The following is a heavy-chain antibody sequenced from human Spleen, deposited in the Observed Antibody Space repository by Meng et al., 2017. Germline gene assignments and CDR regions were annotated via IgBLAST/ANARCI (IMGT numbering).Heavy chain of an antibody. Sequence: AASGLDVSSCWMSWVRQAPGKGLEWVANIKQDGSEKYYVDSVKGRFTISRDNAKNSLYLQMNSLRAEDTAVYYCARFYASGWYYFDYWGQGTLVTVSS. CDR3: ARFYASGWYYFDY. CDR1: GLDVSSCW. V-gene: IGHV3-7*01. J-gene: IGHJ4*02. CDR2: IKQDGSEK. D-gene: IGHD6-19*01.